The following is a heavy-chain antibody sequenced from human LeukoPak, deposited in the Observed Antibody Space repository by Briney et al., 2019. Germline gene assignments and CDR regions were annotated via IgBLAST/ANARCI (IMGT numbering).Heavy chain of an antibody. CDR1: GGSFSGYY. J-gene: IGHJ4*02. CDR2: INHSGGT. Sequence: PSETLSLTCAVYGGSFSGYYWSWIRQPPGKGLEWIGEINHSGGTNYNPSLKSRVTISVDTSRNQFSLKLSSVTAADTAVYYCARDSPSDYGDYVDYWGQGTLVTVSS. V-gene: IGHV4-34*01. CDR3: ARDSPSDYGDYVDY. D-gene: IGHD4-17*01.